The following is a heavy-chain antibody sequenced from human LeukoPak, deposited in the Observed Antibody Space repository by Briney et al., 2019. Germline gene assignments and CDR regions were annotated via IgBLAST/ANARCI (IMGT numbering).Heavy chain of an antibody. V-gene: IGHV4-39*01. Sequence: SETLSLTCTVSGGSISSSSYYWDWIRQPPGKGLEWIGSIYYSGSTYYNPSLKSRVTISVETSKNQFSLKLSSVTAADTAVYYCARHVSVTMVRGVVIDYWGQGTLVTVSS. J-gene: IGHJ4*02. CDR2: IYYSGST. CDR3: ARHVSVTMVRGVVIDY. CDR1: GGSISSSSYY. D-gene: IGHD3-10*01.